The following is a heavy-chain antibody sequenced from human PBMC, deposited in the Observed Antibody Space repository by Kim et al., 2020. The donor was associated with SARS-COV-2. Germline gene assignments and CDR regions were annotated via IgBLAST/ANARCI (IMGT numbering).Heavy chain of an antibody. Sequence: GESLKISCKGSGYSFTSYWIGWVRQMPGKGLEWMGIIYPGDSDTRYSPSFQGQVTISADKSISTAYLQWSSLKASDTAMYYCARHGPDYGDPVFMDVWGKGTTVTVSS. CDR1: GYSFTSYW. D-gene: IGHD4-17*01. CDR3: ARHGPDYGDPVFMDV. J-gene: IGHJ6*03. CDR2: IYPGDSDT. V-gene: IGHV5-51*01.